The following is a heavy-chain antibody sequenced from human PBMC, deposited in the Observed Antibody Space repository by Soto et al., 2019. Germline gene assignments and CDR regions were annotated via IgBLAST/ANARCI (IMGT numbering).Heavy chain of an antibody. J-gene: IGHJ4*02. CDR1: GFTFSSYA. CDR3: ARGASLVIFDY. D-gene: IGHD3-22*01. V-gene: IGHV3-30-3*01. Sequence: PGGPLRLSCAASGFTFSSYALHWVRQAPGKGLEWVAVISYDGSNKYYADSVKGRFTISRDNSKNTLYLQMNSLRAEDTAVYYCARGASLVIFDYWGQGTLVTVSS. CDR2: ISYDGSNK.